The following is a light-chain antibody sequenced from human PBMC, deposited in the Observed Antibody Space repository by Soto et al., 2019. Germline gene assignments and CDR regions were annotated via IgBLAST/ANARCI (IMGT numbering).Light chain of an antibody. CDR1: QSVSSN. Sequence: EIVMTQSPATLSVSPGERATLSCRASQSVSSNSAWYQQKPGQAPRLLIYGASTRATGIPARFSGSGSGTEFTLTISSLLSEDFAVYYCQQYNNWPLWTFGQGTKVEIK. CDR2: GAS. V-gene: IGKV3-15*01. CDR3: QQYNNWPLWT. J-gene: IGKJ1*01.